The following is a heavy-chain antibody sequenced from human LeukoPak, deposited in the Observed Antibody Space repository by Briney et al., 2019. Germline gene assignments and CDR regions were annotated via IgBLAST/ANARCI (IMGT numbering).Heavy chain of an antibody. J-gene: IGHJ4*02. D-gene: IGHD1-7*01. Sequence: SRTLSLTCVLSRVSVPGSAVGWRWVRHSPWRGLEWLVKTYYWSQWYYDYAISVKTRITIKPATSRNQFSLQLDSVTPDDTAIYFCARSKNYAFDFWGPGVLVTVSS. CDR1: RVSVPGSAVG. CDR2: TYYWSQWYY. CDR3: ARSKNYAFDF. V-gene: IGHV6-1*01.